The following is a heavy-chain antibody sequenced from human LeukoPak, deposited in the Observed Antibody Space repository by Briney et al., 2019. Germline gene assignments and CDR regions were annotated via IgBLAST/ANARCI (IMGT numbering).Heavy chain of an antibody. Sequence: PGGSLRLSCVDSGTTFSRYWMSWVRQAPGKGLEWVANIKQDGGEKYYVDSVKGRFTISRDNAKNSLCLQMNSLRVEDTAVYYCARDGRPLDYWGQGTLVTVSS. CDR3: ARDGRPLDY. CDR2: IKQDGGEK. V-gene: IGHV3-7*03. CDR1: GTTFSRYW. J-gene: IGHJ4*02.